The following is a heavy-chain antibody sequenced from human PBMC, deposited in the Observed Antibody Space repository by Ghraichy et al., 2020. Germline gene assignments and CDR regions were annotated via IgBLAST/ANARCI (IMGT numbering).Heavy chain of an antibody. Sequence: ASVKVSCKASGYTFTSYGISWVRQAPVQGLEWMGWISAYNGNTNYAQKLQGRVTMTTDTSTSTAYMELRSLRSDDTAVYYCARDGAIFGVVTPFDYWGQGTLVTVSS. J-gene: IGHJ4*02. CDR1: GYTFTSYG. V-gene: IGHV1-18*01. CDR3: ARDGAIFGVVTPFDY. CDR2: ISAYNGNT. D-gene: IGHD3-3*01.